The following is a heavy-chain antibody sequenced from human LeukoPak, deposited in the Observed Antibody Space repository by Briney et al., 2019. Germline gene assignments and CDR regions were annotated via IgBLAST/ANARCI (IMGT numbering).Heavy chain of an antibody. D-gene: IGHD5-12*01. CDR2: ISSSSSYI. CDR3: TRGHSGYDFALDI. V-gene: IGHV3-21*01. J-gene: IGHJ3*02. Sequence: GGSLRLSCAASGFTFSSYSMNWVRQAPGKGLEWVSSISSSSSYIYYADSVKGRFTISRDNAKNSLYLQMNSLRAEDTAVYYCTRGHSGYDFALDIWGQGTMVTVSS. CDR1: GFTFSSYS.